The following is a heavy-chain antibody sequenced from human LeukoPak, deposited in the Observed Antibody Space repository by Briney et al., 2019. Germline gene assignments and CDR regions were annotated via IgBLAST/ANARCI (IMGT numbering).Heavy chain of an antibody. J-gene: IGHJ4*02. D-gene: IGHD3-16*01. CDR1: GFTFSRYA. Sequence: PGGSLRLSCAASGFTFSRYAMSWVRQAPGKGLECVSVITSSARSIFYADSVKGRFTISRDNSRNTLHLQMDSLRVEDTAVYYCAKGFTADINLFDSWGQGTLVTVSS. CDR2: ITSSARSI. CDR3: AKGFTADINLFDS. V-gene: IGHV3-23*01.